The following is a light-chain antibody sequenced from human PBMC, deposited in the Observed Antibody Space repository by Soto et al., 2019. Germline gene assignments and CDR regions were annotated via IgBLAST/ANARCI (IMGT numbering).Light chain of an antibody. J-gene: IGKJ5*01. CDR3: QQYNNWPAIT. CDR2: GAS. Sequence: EIVMTQSPATLSVSPGERATLSCRASQSVRSNLAWYQQKPGQAPRLLIYGASTRATGIPATFSGSGSGTQFTLTISSLQSEDFAVYYCQQYNNWPAITFGQGTRLVTK. V-gene: IGKV3D-15*01. CDR1: QSVRSN.